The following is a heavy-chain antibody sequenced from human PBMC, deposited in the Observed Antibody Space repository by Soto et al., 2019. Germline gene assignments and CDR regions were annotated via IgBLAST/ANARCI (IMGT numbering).Heavy chain of an antibody. CDR2: IGTAGDT. Sequence: PGGSLRLSCAASGFTFSSYDMHWVRQATGKGLEWVSAIGTAGDTYYPGSVKGRFTISRENAKNSLYLQMNSLRAGDTAVYYCARGNYYGSGSYYNGAFDIWGQGTMVTVSS. J-gene: IGHJ3*02. D-gene: IGHD3-10*01. V-gene: IGHV3-13*01. CDR1: GFTFSSYD. CDR3: ARGNYYGSGSYYNGAFDI.